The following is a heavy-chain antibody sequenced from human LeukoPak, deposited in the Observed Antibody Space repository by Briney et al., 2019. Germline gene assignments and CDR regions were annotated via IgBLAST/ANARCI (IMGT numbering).Heavy chain of an antibody. V-gene: IGHV3-21*01. Sequence: GGSLRLSCAASGFTFSSYSMNWVRQAPGKGLEWVSSISSSSYIYYADSVKGRFTISRDNAKNSLYLQMNSLRAEDTAVYYCARVVTMIVVVEYYFDYWGQGTLVTVSS. CDR3: ARVVTMIVVVEYYFDY. J-gene: IGHJ4*02. D-gene: IGHD3-22*01. CDR1: GFTFSSYS. CDR2: ISSSSYI.